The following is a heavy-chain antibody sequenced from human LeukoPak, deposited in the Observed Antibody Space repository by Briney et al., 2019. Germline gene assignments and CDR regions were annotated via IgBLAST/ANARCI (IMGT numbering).Heavy chain of an antibody. CDR3: ARDLIGDFDY. V-gene: IGHV3-23*01. D-gene: IGHD2/OR15-2a*01. CDR1: GFTFSIYA. J-gene: IGHJ4*02. CDR2: ISGSGGTA. Sequence: PGGSLRLSCAASGFTFSIYAMSWVRQAPGKGLEWVSAISGSGGTAYYADSVKGRFTISRDNSKNTLYLQMNSLRAEDTAVYYCARDLIGDFDYWGQGTLVTVSS.